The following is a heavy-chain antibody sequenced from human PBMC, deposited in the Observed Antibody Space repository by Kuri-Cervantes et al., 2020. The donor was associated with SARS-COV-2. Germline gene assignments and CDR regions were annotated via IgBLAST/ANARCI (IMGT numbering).Heavy chain of an antibody. V-gene: IGHV1-2*02. J-gene: IGHJ4*02. CDR1: GYTFTGYY. D-gene: IGHD5-18*01. CDR3: ARAAMAVYYFDY. Sequence: ASVKVSCKASGYTFTGYYMHWVRQAPGRGLEWMGWISPNSGGTNYAQKFQGRVTMTRDTSISTAYMELSRLRSDDTAVYYCARAAMAVYYFDYWGQGTLVTVSS. CDR2: ISPNSGGT.